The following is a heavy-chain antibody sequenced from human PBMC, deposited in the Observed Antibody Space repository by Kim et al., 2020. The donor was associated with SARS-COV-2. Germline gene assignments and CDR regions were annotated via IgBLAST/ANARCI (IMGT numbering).Heavy chain of an antibody. V-gene: IGHV3-23*01. D-gene: IGHD5-12*01. Sequence: YYADSVKGRFTISRDNSKNSLYLQMNSLRAEDTAVYYCAKGRGYRTDFDYWGQGTLVTVSS. CDR3: AKGRGYRTDFDY. J-gene: IGHJ4*02.